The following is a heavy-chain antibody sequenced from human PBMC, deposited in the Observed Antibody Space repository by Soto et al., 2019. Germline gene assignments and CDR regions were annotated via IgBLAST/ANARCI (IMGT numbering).Heavy chain of an antibody. CDR3: AREGRYYDFWSATYNWFDP. J-gene: IGHJ5*02. CDR1: GGSISSGDYY. CDR2: IYYSGST. D-gene: IGHD3-3*01. Sequence: SETLSLTCTVSGGSISSGDYYWSWIRQPPGKGLEWIGYIYYSGSTYYNPSLKSRVTISVDTSKNQFSLKLSSVTAADTAVYYYAREGRYYDFWSATYNWFDPWGQGTLVTVSS. V-gene: IGHV4-30-4*01.